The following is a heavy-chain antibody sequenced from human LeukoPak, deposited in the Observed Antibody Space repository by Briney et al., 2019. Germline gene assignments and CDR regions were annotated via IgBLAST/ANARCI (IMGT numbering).Heavy chain of an antibody. J-gene: IGHJ3*02. V-gene: IGHV4-59*01. CDR3: ARTSGSYYRFDAFDI. CDR2: IYYSGST. D-gene: IGHD1-26*01. Sequence: SETLSLTCTVSGGSISSYYWSWIRQPPGKGLEWIGYIYYSGSTNYNPSLKSRVTISVDTSKNQFSLKLTSVTAADTALYYCARTSGSYYRFDAFDIWGQGTMVTVSS. CDR1: GGSISSYY.